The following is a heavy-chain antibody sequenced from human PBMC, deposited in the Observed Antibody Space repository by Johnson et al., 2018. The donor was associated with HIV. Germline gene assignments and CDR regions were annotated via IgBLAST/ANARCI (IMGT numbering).Heavy chain of an antibody. D-gene: IGHD6-25*01. J-gene: IGHJ3*02. CDR3: AREVRAYSSGPDACDI. Sequence: QVQLVESGGGVVQPGKSLRLSCAASRFTLSNYAMHWVRQAPGKGLEWVAVTSYDGNNKYYVDSVKGRFTISSDNSNNTLYLQMNSLRPEDTAVYYCAREVRAYSSGPDACDIWGQGTMVSVSS. CDR1: RFTLSNYA. V-gene: IGHV3-30*04. CDR2: TSYDGNNK.